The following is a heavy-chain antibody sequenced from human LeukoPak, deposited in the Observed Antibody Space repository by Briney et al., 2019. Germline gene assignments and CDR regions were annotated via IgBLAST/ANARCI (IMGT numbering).Heavy chain of an antibody. J-gene: IGHJ6*03. CDR2: IIPIFGTA. V-gene: IGHV1-69*05. D-gene: IGHD3-3*01. CDR1: GYTFTSYY. Sequence: ASVKVSCKASGYTFTSYYMHWVRQAPGQGLEWMGGIIPIFGTANYAQKFQGRVTITTDESTSTAYMELSSLRSEDTAVYYCARGDFGVVSDYYYYMDVWGKGTTVTVSS. CDR3: ARGDFGVVSDYYYYMDV.